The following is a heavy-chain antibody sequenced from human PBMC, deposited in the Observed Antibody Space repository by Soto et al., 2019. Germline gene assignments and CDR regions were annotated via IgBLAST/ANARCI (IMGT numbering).Heavy chain of an antibody. J-gene: IGHJ3*01. V-gene: IGHV3-23*01. CDR2: ISGSGDTT. CDR1: GFTFSNYA. D-gene: IGHD3-9*01. Sequence: GGSLRLSCAASGFTFSNYAMSWVRQAPGKGLEWVSAISGSGDTTYYTDSVKGRFTISRDNSKNTLSLQMNSLRAEDTAVYFCAKDLTRYGYTSDVWGQGTMVTVSS. CDR3: AKDLTRYGYTSDV.